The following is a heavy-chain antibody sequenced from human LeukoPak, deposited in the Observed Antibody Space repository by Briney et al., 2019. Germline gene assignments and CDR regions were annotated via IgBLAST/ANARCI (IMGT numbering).Heavy chain of an antibody. D-gene: IGHD4-17*01. CDR3: ARDLWSTVTTANYHYGMDV. CDR2: IKQDGSEK. V-gene: IGHV3-7*01. J-gene: IGHJ6*02. CDR1: GFTFSSYW. Sequence: GGSLRLSCAASGFTFSSYWMSWVRQAPGQGLELVANIKQDGSEKYYVDSVKDRFTISRDNAKNSLYLQMNSLRAEDTAVYYCARDLWSTVTTANYHYGMDVWGQGTTVTVSS.